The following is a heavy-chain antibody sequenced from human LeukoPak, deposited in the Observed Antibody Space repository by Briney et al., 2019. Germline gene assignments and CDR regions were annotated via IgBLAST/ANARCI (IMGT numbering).Heavy chain of an antibody. CDR2: ISSSSSYT. CDR1: GFTYSDYY. D-gene: IGHD5-18*01. CDR3: ARAYSYGPDY. J-gene: IGHJ4*02. V-gene: IGHV3-11*03. Sequence: GGSLSLSCAVSGFTYSDYYMSGIRQAPGKGLEGVSYISSSSSYTNYADSVKGRFTISRDNAKNSLHLQMNSLRAEDTAVYYCARAYSYGPDYWGQGTLVTVSS.